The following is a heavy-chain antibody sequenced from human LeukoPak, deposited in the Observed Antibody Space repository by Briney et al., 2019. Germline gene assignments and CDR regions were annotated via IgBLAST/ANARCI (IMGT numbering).Heavy chain of an antibody. D-gene: IGHD3-3*01. CDR1: GFTFSSYS. Sequence: GGSLRLSCAASGFTFSSYSMNWVRQAPGKGLEWVSPISSSSSYIFYSDSVKGRFTISRDNAKNSLYLQMNSLRAEDTAVYYCARLVYDFWSGSVYFDYWGQGTLVTVSS. V-gene: IGHV3-21*01. CDR2: ISSSSSYI. CDR3: ARLVYDFWSGSVYFDY. J-gene: IGHJ4*02.